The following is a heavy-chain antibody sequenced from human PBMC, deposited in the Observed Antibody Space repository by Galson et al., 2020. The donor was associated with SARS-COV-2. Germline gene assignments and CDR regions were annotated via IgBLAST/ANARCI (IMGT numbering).Heavy chain of an antibody. V-gene: IGHV3-66*02. Sequence: GGSLRLSCAASGFTVTSHYITWVRQAPGKGLEWVSVIFRGGNTYYADSVKGRFTTSTDSSKNTLYLQMNSLRADDTAVYYCASQTAPNYYYYYMDVWGKGTTVTISS. D-gene: IGHD5-18*01. J-gene: IGHJ6*03. CDR2: IFRGGNT. CDR3: ASQTAPNYYYYYMDV. CDR1: GFTVTSHY.